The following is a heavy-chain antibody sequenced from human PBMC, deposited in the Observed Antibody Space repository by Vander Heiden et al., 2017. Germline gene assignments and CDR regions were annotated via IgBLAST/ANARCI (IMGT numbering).Heavy chain of an antibody. J-gene: IGHJ2*01. Sequence: QVQLVESGGGVVQPGRSLRLSCAASGFNFSSYGMHWVRQAPGKGLEWVAVIWYDGSNKYYADSVKGRFTISRDNSKNTLYLQMNSLRAEDTAVYYCARAVGATIWYFDLWGRGTLVTVSS. CDR1: GFNFSSYG. V-gene: IGHV3-33*01. CDR2: IWYDGSNK. D-gene: IGHD1-26*01. CDR3: ARAVGATIWYFDL.